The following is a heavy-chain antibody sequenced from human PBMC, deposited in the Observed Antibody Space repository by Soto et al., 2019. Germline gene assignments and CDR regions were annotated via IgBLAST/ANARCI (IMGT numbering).Heavy chain of an antibody. Sequence: ASVKVSCKASGGTFSSYAISWVRQAPGQGLEWMGGIIPIFGTANYAQKFQGRVTITADESTSTAYMELSSLRSEDTAVYYCARTITMVRGGNAFDIWGQGTMVTVSS. CDR2: IIPIFGTA. D-gene: IGHD3-10*01. J-gene: IGHJ3*02. CDR3: ARTITMVRGGNAFDI. CDR1: GGTFSSYA. V-gene: IGHV1-69*13.